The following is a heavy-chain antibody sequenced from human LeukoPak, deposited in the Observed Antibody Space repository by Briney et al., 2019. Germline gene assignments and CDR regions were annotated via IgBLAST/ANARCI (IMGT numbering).Heavy chain of an antibody. D-gene: IGHD4-11*01. Sequence: SQTLSLTCAISGDSVSSNSIAWNWIRQSPSRGLEWLGRTYYTSKWYNDYALSVKSRITINPDTSKNQLSLQLTSVSPEDTAVYYCARDSRVSNSLPLDNWGQGTLVTVSS. V-gene: IGHV6-1*01. CDR3: ARDSRVSNSLPLDN. J-gene: IGHJ4*02. CDR1: GDSVSSNSIA. CDR2: TYYTSKWYN.